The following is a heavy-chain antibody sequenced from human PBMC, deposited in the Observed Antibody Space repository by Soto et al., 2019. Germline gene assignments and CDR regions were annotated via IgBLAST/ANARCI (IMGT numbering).Heavy chain of an antibody. CDR1: GGSFSGYY. Sequence: SETLSLTCAVYGGSFSGYYWSWIRQPPGKGLEWIGEINHSGSTNYNPSLKSRVTISVDTSKNQFSLKLSSVTAADTAVYYCARGFSLHYYGMDVWGQGTTVTVSS. CDR3: ARGFSLHYYGMDV. CDR2: INHSGST. J-gene: IGHJ6*02. V-gene: IGHV4-34*01.